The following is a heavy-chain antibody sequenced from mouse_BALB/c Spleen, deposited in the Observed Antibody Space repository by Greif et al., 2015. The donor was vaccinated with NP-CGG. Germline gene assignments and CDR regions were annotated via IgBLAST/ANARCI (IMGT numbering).Heavy chain of an antibody. J-gene: IGHJ3*01. CDR3: ATGFAY. Sequence: EVQVVESGGGLVQPGGSLKLSCAASGFTFSSYGMSWVRQTPDKRLELVATINSNGGSTYYPDSVKGRFTISRDDAKNTLYLQMSRLKSEDTAMYYCATGFAYWGQGTLVTVSA. V-gene: IGHV5-6-3*01. CDR1: GFTFSSYG. CDR2: INSNGGST.